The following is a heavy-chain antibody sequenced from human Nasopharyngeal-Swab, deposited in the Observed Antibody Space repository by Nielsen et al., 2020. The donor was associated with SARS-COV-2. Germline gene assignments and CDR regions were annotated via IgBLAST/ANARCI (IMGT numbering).Heavy chain of an antibody. Sequence: GESLKISCAASGFTFSSFGMHWVRQAPGKGLEWVAYLNSGSSTIFYADSVKGRFTISRDEPKDTVYLEMNSLRVDGTAIYYCAREGSERGGAFDIWGQGTMVAVSS. CDR3: AREGSERGGAFDI. D-gene: IGHD1-1*01. CDR2: LNSGSSTI. CDR1: GFTFSSFG. V-gene: IGHV3-48*01. J-gene: IGHJ3*02.